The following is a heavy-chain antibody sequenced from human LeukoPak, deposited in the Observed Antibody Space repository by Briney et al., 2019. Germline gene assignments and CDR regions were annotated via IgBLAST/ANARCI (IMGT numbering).Heavy chain of an antibody. V-gene: IGHV3-66*01. CDR3: ARERLYYDILTGYSTYYFDY. D-gene: IGHD3-9*01. J-gene: IGHJ4*02. CDR2: IYSGGST. Sequence: GGSLRLSCAASGFTVSNNYMSWVRQAPGKGLEWVSVIYSGGSTYYADSVKGRFTISRDNSKNTLYLQMNSLRAEDTAVYYCARERLYYDILTGYSTYYFDYWGQGTLVTVSS. CDR1: GFTVSNNY.